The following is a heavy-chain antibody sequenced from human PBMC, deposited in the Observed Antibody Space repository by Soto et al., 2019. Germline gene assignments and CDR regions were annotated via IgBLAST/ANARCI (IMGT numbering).Heavy chain of an antibody. Sequence: TSETLSLTCAVSGGSISSSNWWSWVRQPPGKGLEWIGEIYHSGSTNYNPSLKSRVTISVDKSKNQFSLRLSSVTAADTAVYYCARDRGIAAAGTVPFYYYYGMDVWGQGTTVTVSS. CDR2: IYHSGST. D-gene: IGHD6-13*01. CDR1: GGSISSSNW. J-gene: IGHJ6*02. V-gene: IGHV4-4*02. CDR3: ARDRGIAAAGTVPFYYYYGMDV.